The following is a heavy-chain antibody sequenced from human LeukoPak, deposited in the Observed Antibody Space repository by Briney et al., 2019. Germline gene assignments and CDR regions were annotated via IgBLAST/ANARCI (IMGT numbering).Heavy chain of an antibody. CDR3: AREWELSAFDI. CDR1: GGTFSSYA. CDR2: IIPIFGTA. J-gene: IGHJ3*02. V-gene: IGHV1-69*06. Sequence: VNVCCKASGGTFSSYAISWVRQTPGQGLEWMGGIIPIFGTANYAQKFQGRVTITADKSPSTAHIELSTLRYEDTAVYYCAREWELSAFDIWGQGTMAADSS. D-gene: IGHD1-26*01.